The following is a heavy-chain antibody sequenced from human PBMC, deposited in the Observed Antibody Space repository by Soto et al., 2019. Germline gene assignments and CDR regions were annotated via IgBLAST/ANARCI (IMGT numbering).Heavy chain of an antibody. CDR3: AKDRHRSPIDPRAFDI. Sequence: GGSLRLSCAASGFTFSSYAMSWVRQAPGKGLEWVSAISGSGGSTYYADSVKGRFTISRDNSKNTLYLQMNSLRAEDTAVYYCAKDRHRSPIDPRAFDIWGQGTMVTVSS. CDR1: GFTFSSYA. D-gene: IGHD3-22*01. CDR2: ISGSGGST. V-gene: IGHV3-23*01. J-gene: IGHJ3*02.